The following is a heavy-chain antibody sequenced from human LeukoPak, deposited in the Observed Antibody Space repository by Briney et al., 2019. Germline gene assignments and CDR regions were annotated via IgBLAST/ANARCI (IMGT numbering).Heavy chain of an antibody. J-gene: IGHJ6*02. CDR1: GGTFSSYA. D-gene: IGHD6-13*01. V-gene: IGHV1-69*04. CDR3: ASKSQQLVPSGYYYGMDV. Sequence: RRASVKVSCKASGGTFSSYAISWVRQAPGQGLEWMGRIIPILGIANYAQKFQGRVTMTRDTSTSTVYMELSSLRSEDTAVYYCASKSQQLVPSGYYYGMDVWGQGTTVTVSS. CDR2: IIPILGIA.